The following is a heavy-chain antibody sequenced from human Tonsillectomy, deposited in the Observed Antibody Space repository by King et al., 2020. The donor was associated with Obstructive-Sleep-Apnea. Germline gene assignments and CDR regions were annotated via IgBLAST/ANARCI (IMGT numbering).Heavy chain of an antibody. J-gene: IGHJ4*02. CDR1: GFTFGDYA. CDR3: AKEGIYGGWKLVDY. D-gene: IGHD3-16*01. CDR2: ISWDGGSI. V-gene: IGHV3-43D*03. Sequence: VQLVESGGVVVQSGGSLRLSCAASGFTFGDYAMHWVRQAPGKGLEWVSLISWDGGSIYYVDSVKGRFTISRDNSKNSLYLQMNSLRAEDTALYYCAKEGIYGGWKLVDYWGQGTLVTVSS.